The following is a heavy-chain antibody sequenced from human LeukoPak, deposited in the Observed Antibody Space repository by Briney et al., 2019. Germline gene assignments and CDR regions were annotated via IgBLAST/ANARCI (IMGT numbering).Heavy chain of an antibody. V-gene: IGHV3-23*01. D-gene: IGHD3-22*01. CDR1: GFTFSSYA. CDR3: AKDGGSDYYDSSHQLFY. CDR2: ISGSGGST. Sequence: GGSLRLSCAASGFTFSSYAMSWVRQAPGKGLEWVSAISGSGGSTNYADSVKGRFTISRDNSKNTLYLQMNSLRAEDTAVYYCAKDGGSDYYDSSHQLFYWGQGTLDTVSS. J-gene: IGHJ4*02.